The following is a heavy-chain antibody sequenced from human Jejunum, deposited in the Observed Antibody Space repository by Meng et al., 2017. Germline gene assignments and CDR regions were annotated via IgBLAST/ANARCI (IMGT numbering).Heavy chain of an antibody. D-gene: IGHD2-2*01. V-gene: IGHV1-18*01. CDR3: AVDCSSTTCYGFDY. Sequence: QVQLVQSGAEVKMPGASVKVSCKPSGYTFRMYGISWVRQAPGQGLEWMGWIATHNGDTKYAQRLQGRVTMTTDITTNTVFMEPRSLTSDDTGVYYCAVDCSSTTCYGFDYWGQGTLVTVSS. CDR1: GYTFRMYG. J-gene: IGHJ4*02. CDR2: IATHNGDT.